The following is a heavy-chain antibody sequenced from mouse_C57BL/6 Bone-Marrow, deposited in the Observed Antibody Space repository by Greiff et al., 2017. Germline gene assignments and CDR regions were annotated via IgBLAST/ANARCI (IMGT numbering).Heavy chain of an antibody. V-gene: IGHV1-69*01. D-gene: IGHD1-1*01. J-gene: IGHJ4*01. CDR1: GYTFTSYW. CDR2: IDPSDSYT. CDR3: ARDGSSYNYAMDY. Sequence: VQLQQPGAELVMPGASVKLSCKASGYTFTSYWMHWVKQRPGQGLEWIGEIDPSDSYTNYNQKFKGKSTLTVDKSSSTDYMQLRSLTSEDSAVYYCARDGSSYNYAMDYWGQGTSVTVSS.